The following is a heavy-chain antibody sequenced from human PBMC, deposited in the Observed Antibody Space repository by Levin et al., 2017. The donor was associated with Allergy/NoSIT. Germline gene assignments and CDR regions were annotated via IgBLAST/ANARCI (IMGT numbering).Heavy chain of an antibody. J-gene: IGHJ6*02. CDR2: IIPIFGTA. CDR3: ATPSMVRGVNPWGYYYYGMDV. Sequence: SVKVSCKASGGTFSSYAISWVRQAPGQGLEWMGGIIPIFGTANYAQKFQGRVTITADESTSTAYMELSSLRSEDTAVYYCATPSMVRGVNPWGYYYYGMDVWGQGTTVTVSS. V-gene: IGHV1-69*13. CDR1: GGTFSSYA. D-gene: IGHD3-10*01.